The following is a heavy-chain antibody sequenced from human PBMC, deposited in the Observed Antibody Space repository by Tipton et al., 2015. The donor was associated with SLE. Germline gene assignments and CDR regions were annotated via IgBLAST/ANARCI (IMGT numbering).Heavy chain of an antibody. D-gene: IGHD3-3*01. CDR3: ARGNSLEWLLGDAFDI. J-gene: IGHJ3*02. CDR1: GFTFSSYD. CDR2: IGIAGDT. Sequence: GSLRLSCAASGFTFSSYDMHWVRQATGKGLEWVSAIGIAGDTYYPGSVKGRFTISRENAKNSLYLQMNSLRAGDTAVYYCARGNSLEWLLGDAFDIWGQGTMVTVSS. V-gene: IGHV3-13*04.